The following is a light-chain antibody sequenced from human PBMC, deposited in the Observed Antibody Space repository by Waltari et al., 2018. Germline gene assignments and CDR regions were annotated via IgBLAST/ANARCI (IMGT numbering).Light chain of an antibody. CDR1: TSNVRFNS. V-gene: IGLV1-47*01. CDR3: AVWDDSLGTFV. J-gene: IGLJ1*01. CDR2: RDN. Sequence: QSVLTPPPSASGTPGQRVTIPWSGRTSNVRFNSYTWYHQTPGTAPKLLIYRDNQRPSGVPDRFSGSKSGASASLAVSGLRSEDEADYYCAVWDDSLGTFVFGTGTQVTVL.